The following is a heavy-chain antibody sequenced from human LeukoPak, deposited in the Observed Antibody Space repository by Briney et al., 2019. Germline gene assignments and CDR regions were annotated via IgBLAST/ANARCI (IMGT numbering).Heavy chain of an antibody. CDR2: INLNSGGT. V-gene: IGHV1-2*02. J-gene: IGHJ4*02. CDR1: GYTFTGYY. D-gene: IGHD1-26*01. Sequence: ASVTVSCKASGYTFTGYYMHWVRQAPGQGLEGMGWINLNSGGTKHAQKLQGRVNITRDKSIRPAYMELSRLRSDDTAVYYCAGVGGATTFYFDYWGQGTLVTVSS. CDR3: AGVGGATTFYFDY.